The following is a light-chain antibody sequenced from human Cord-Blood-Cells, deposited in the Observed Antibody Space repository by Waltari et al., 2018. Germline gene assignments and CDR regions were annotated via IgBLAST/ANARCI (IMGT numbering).Light chain of an antibody. J-gene: IGKJ1*01. CDR1: QSVRSSY. Sequence: EIVLTQSPGTLSLSPGERATISCRASQSVRSSYLAWYQQKPGQAPRLLIYGASSRATGIPDRFSGSGSGTDFTLTISRLEPEDFAVYYCQQYGSSPQTFGQGTKVEIK. CDR2: GAS. V-gene: IGKV3-20*01. CDR3: QQYGSSPQT.